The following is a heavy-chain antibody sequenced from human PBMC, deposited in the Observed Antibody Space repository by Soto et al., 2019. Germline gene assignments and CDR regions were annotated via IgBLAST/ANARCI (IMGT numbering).Heavy chain of an antibody. J-gene: IGHJ4*02. CDR2: IYYSGST. CDR1: VGPVSRATYY. V-gene: IGHV4-61*01. Sequence: SETLSLTCTVAVGPVSRATYYCPWFRQPPGKGLEWIGYIYYSGSTNYNPSLKSRVTISVDTSKNQFSPKLSSVTAADTAVYYCARGGPRGVWLRRIYYFDYWGQGTLVTVSS. CDR3: ARGGPRGVWLRRIYYFDY. D-gene: IGHD5-12*01.